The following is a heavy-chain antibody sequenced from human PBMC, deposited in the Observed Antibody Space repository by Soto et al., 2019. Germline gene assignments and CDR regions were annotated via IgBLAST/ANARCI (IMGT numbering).Heavy chain of an antibody. J-gene: IGHJ4*02. CDR1: GGSVRSDSFY. D-gene: IGHD5-18*01. CDR2: IYHSGST. Sequence: PSETLSLTCTVSGGSVRSDSFYWSWIRQPPGKGLEWIAFIYHSGSTNYNPSLNSRVTISVDTSKNRFSLKLTSVTAADTAVYYCARGRLEAMVSQYFDYWGQGTLVTVSS. V-gene: IGHV4-61*01. CDR3: ARGRLEAMVSQYFDY.